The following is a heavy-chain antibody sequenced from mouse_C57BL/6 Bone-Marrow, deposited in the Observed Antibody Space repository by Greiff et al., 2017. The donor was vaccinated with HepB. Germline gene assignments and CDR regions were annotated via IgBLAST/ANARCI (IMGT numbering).Heavy chain of an antibody. Sequence: QVQLQQPGAELVKPGASVKMSCKASGYTFTSYWITWVKQRPGQGLEWIGDIYPGSGSTNYNEKFKSKATLPVDTSSSTAYMQLSSLTSEDSAVYYCARQGNWDVYFDVWGTGTTVTVSS. D-gene: IGHD4-1*01. CDR1: GYTFTSYW. CDR3: ARQGNWDVYFDV. V-gene: IGHV1-55*01. CDR2: IYPGSGST. J-gene: IGHJ1*03.